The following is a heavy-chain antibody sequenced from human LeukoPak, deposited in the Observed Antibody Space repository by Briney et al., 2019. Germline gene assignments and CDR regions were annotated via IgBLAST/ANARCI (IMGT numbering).Heavy chain of an antibody. V-gene: IGHV4-34*01. Sequence: SETLSLTCAVYGGSFSGYYWSWIRQPPGKGLEWIGSIYYSGSTYYNPSLKSRVTISVDTSKNQFSLKLSSVTAADTAVHYCATTRSYSSSWNYWGQGTLVTVSS. CDR3: ATTRSYSSSWNY. J-gene: IGHJ4*02. D-gene: IGHD6-13*01. CDR2: IYYSGST. CDR1: GGSFSGYY.